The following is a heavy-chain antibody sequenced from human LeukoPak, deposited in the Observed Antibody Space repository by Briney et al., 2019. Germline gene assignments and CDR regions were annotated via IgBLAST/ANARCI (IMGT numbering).Heavy chain of an antibody. CDR3: AKGDFWSGYLVGGPLFDY. Sequence: GGSLRLSCAASGFTFSNYAMSWVRQAPGKGLEWVSAISGSGGSTYYADSVKGRLTISRDNSKNTLYLQMNSLRAEDTAVYYCAKGDFWSGYLVGGPLFDYWGQGTLVTVSS. D-gene: IGHD3-3*01. CDR1: GFTFSNYA. V-gene: IGHV3-23*01. CDR2: ISGSGGST. J-gene: IGHJ4*02.